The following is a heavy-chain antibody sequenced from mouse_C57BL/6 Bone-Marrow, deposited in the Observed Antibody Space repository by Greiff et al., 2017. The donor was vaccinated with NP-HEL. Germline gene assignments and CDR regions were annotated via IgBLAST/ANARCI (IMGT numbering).Heavy chain of an antibody. Sequence: QVQLQQSGPELVKPGASVKISCKASGYAFSSSWMNWVKQRPGKGLEWIGRIYPGDGDTNYNGKFKGKATLTADKSSSTAYMQLSSLTSEDSAVYFCASPYGKRDYWGQGTTLTVSS. V-gene: IGHV1-82*01. D-gene: IGHD2-1*01. CDR3: ASPYGKRDY. CDR1: GYAFSSSW. J-gene: IGHJ2*01. CDR2: IYPGDGDT.